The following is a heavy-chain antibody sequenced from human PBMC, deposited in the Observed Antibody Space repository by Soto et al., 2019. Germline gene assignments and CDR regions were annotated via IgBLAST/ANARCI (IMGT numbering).Heavy chain of an antibody. CDR2: IKQDGSEK. CDR1: GFTFSSYW. J-gene: IGHJ4*02. D-gene: IGHD3-22*01. V-gene: IGHV3-7*05. CDR3: ARWGNYYDSSGYTIYFDY. Sequence: EVQLVESGGGLVQPGGSLRLSCAASGFTFSSYWMSWVRQAPGKGLEWVANIKQDGSEKYYVDSVKGRFTIPRDNAKNSLYLQMNSLRAEDTAVYYCARWGNYYDSSGYTIYFDYWGQGTLVTVSS.